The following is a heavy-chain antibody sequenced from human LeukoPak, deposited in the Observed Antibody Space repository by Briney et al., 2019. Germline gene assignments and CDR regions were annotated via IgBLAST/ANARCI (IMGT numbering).Heavy chain of an antibody. CDR3: AREAYYYGSGSPTGGYYMDV. D-gene: IGHD3-10*01. J-gene: IGHJ6*03. CDR2: IIPIFGTA. Sequence: GSSVKVSCKASGGTFSSYAISWVRQAPGQGLEWMGGIIPIFGTANYAQKFQGRVTITTDESTSTAYMELSSLRSEDTAVYYCAREAYYYGSGSPTGGYYMDVWGKGTTVTVSS. V-gene: IGHV1-69*05. CDR1: GGTFSSYA.